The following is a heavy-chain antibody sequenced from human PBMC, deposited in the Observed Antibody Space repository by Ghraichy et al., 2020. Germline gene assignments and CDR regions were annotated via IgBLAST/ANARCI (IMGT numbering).Heavy chain of an antibody. J-gene: IGHJ5*02. D-gene: IGHD3-16*01. CDR2: ISTYNGQT. V-gene: IGHV1-18*04. CDR3: GRSTALVGGWFDP. Sequence: ASVKVSCQPSGYTFVSYGITWVRQAPGQGLEWMGWISTYNGQTNYPQRLQGRVTMTSDTSTSPVYMELRRLTFDDTAVYYCGRSTALVGGWFDPWGQGTLVTVSS. CDR1: GYTFVSYG.